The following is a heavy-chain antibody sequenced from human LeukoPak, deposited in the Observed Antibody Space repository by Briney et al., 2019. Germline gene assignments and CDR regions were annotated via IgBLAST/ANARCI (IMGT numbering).Heavy chain of an antibody. Sequence: GGSLRLSCSASGFTLSRYGMHWVRQAPWKGLEYVSGISSNGGSTNYADSVKGRFTISRDNSKNTLHLQMSSLRAEDTAVYYCVKGYCSSISCSLIDYGGQGTLVTVSS. D-gene: IGHD2-2*01. J-gene: IGHJ4*02. V-gene: IGHV3-64D*06. CDR2: ISSNGGST. CDR1: GFTLSRYG. CDR3: VKGYCSSISCSLIDY.